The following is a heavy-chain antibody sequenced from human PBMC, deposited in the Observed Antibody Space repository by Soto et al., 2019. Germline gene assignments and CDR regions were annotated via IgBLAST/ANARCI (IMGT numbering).Heavy chain of an antibody. CDR2: IIPIFGPA. V-gene: IGHV1-69*06. CDR1: GGTFSSYA. D-gene: IGHD3-22*01. Sequence: QVQLVQSGAEVKKPGSSVKVSCKASGGTFSSYAISWVRQAPGQGLEWMGGIIPIFGPANYAQKFQGRVTITADKSTSTAYMELSSLRSDDTAGYYCATAAGHDSSGYYPGTRATYAFDIWGQGNMVTVSS. J-gene: IGHJ3*02. CDR3: ATAAGHDSSGYYPGTRATYAFDI.